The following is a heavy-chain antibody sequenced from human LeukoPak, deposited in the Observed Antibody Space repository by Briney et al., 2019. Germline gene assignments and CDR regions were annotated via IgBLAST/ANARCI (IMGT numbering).Heavy chain of an antibody. J-gene: IGHJ4*02. CDR3: ARHDGSSFIYYVDH. D-gene: IGHD1-26*01. V-gene: IGHV3-23*01. CDR1: GFSVSSRA. Sequence: GGSLRLSCAASGFSVSSRAMSWVRQAPGKGLEWVSTISNSGYNTWYADSVKGRFTISRDNSQNTLYLQMSSLRAEDTALYFCARHDGSSFIYYVDHWGQGALVTVSS. CDR2: ISNSGYNT.